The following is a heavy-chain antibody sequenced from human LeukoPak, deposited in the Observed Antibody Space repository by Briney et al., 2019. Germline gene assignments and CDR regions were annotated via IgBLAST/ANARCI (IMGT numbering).Heavy chain of an antibody. J-gene: IGHJ6*02. CDR3: ARGRYCSSTSCYLGYYYYGMDV. V-gene: IGHV4-34*01. CDR2: INHSGST. D-gene: IGHD2-2*01. CDR1: GGPFSGYY. Sequence: SETLSLTCAVYGGPFSGYYWSWIRQPPGKGLEWIGEINHSGSTNYNPSLKSRVTISVDTSKNQFSLKLSSVTAADTAVYYCARGRYCSSTSCYLGYYYYGMDVWGQGTTVTVSS.